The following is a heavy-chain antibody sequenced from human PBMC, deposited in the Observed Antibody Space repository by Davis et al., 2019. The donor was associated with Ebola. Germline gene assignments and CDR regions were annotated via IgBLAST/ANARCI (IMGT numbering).Heavy chain of an antibody. D-gene: IGHD2-2*01. Sequence: GESLKISCAASGFTFSTYNMNWVRQAPGKGLEWVSYISSSSSTIYYADSVKGRFSISRDNAKNSLYLQMNSLRDEDTAVYYCARDLIQLGVVVPAACDYWGQGTLVTVSS. J-gene: IGHJ4*02. CDR2: ISSSSSTI. CDR3: ARDLIQLGVVVPAACDY. CDR1: GFTFSTYN. V-gene: IGHV3-48*02.